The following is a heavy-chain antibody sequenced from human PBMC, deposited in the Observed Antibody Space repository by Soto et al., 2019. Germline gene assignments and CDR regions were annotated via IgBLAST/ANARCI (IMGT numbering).Heavy chain of an antibody. CDR1: GFTFSSYA. J-gene: IGHJ4*02. Sequence: PGGSLRLSCAASGFTFSSYAMSWVRQAPGKGLEWVSAISGSGGSTYYADSVKGRFTISRDNSKNTLYLQMNSLRAEDTAVYYCAKRDASIYYYDSSGYPQYYFDYWGQGTLVTVSS. CDR2: ISGSGGST. D-gene: IGHD3-22*01. V-gene: IGHV3-23*01. CDR3: AKRDASIYYYDSSGYPQYYFDY.